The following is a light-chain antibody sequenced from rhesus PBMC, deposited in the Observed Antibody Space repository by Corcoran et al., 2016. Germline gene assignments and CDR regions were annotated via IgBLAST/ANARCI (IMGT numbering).Light chain of an antibody. V-gene: IGKV1-22*01. CDR2: KAS. J-gene: IGKJ4*01. Sequence: DIQMTQSPSSLSASVGDTVTITCRASQGISSWLAWYQQKPGKAPNLLIYKASSLQSGVPSRFSGSGSGADFTLTISNLKSEDFATYYCQQYGSRPLTFGGGTKVELK. CDR3: QQYGSRPLT. CDR1: QGISSW.